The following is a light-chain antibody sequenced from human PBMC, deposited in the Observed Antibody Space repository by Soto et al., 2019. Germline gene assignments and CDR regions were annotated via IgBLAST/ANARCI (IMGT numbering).Light chain of an antibody. Sequence: EIVLTQSPGTLSLSPGEGATLSCRASQSISSNFLAWYQQKRGQAPRLLIHGASNRATGIPDRFSGSGSGTDFTLTITRLESEDFAVYYCHQYHYWWTFGQGTKVDIK. CDR2: GAS. V-gene: IGKV3-20*01. CDR1: QSISSNF. J-gene: IGKJ1*01. CDR3: HQYHYWWT.